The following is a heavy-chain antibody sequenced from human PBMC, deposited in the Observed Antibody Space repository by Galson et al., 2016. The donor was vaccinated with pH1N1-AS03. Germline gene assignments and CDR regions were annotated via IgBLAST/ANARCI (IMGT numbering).Heavy chain of an antibody. CDR3: ARGRGSYGMDV. V-gene: IGHV1-3*01. J-gene: IGHJ6*02. D-gene: IGHD1-26*01. Sequence: SVKVSCKASGYTFISYVMHWVRQAPGQRLEWMGWSNAGNGNTTYSQSFQGRVTITRDTSASKAYMGLSSLRSEDTAVYYCARGRGSYGMDVWGQGTTVTVSS. CDR1: GYTFISYV. CDR2: SNAGNGNT.